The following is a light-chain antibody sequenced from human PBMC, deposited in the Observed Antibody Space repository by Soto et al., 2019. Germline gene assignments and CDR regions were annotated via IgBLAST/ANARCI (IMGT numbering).Light chain of an antibody. V-gene: IGKV3-20*01. CDR2: GAS. J-gene: IGKJ1*01. CDR3: MQALQAPLT. CDR1: QSVSSSY. Sequence: EIVLTQSPGTLSLPPGERATLSCRASQSVSSSYLAWYQQKPGQAPRLLIYGASSRATGIPDRFSGSGSGTDFTLKISRVEAEDVGLYYCMQALQAPLTFGQGTKVDIK.